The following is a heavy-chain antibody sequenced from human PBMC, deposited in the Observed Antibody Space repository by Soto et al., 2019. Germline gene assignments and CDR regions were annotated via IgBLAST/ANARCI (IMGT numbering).Heavy chain of an antibody. CDR3: ARDGIAATGT. CDR2: IHHSGST. J-gene: IGHJ4*02. V-gene: IGHV4-4*02. D-gene: IGHD6-13*01. CDR1: GGSISSSNW. Sequence: QVQLQESGPGLVKPSGTLALTCAVSGGSISSSNWWSWVRQPPGKGLEWIGEIHHSGSTNYNPSLQSRVTISVDKSKNQFSLKMSSVTAADTAVYYCARDGIAATGTWGQGTLVTVSS.